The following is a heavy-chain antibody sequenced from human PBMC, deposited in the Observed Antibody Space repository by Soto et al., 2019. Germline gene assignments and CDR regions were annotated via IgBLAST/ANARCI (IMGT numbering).Heavy chain of an antibody. CDR3: AIGQKDYYGSGSYSFYYYYYMDV. CDR2: INHSGST. CDR1: GGSFSGYY. V-gene: IGHV4-34*01. D-gene: IGHD3-10*01. J-gene: IGHJ6*03. Sequence: PSETLSLTCAVYGGSFSGYYWSWIRQPPGKGLEWIGEINHSGSTNYNPSLKSRVTISVDTSKNQFSMKLSSVTAADTVVFYCAIGQKDYYGSGSYSFYYYYYMDVWGKGTTVTVSS.